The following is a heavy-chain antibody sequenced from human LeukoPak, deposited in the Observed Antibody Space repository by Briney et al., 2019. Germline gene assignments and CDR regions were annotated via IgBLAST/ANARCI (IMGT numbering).Heavy chain of an antibody. D-gene: IGHD3-16*01. Sequence: GGSLRLSCAASGFSFSTYGMHWVRQAPGKGLEWMALIWNAATNTYYADSVKGRFTISRDNSKNTLYLQMNSLRAEDTAVYYCAVDTPPGGDYYFDYWGQGTLVIVSS. CDR1: GFSFSTYG. CDR3: AVDTPPGGDYYFDY. CDR2: IWNAATNT. V-gene: IGHV3-33*01. J-gene: IGHJ4*02.